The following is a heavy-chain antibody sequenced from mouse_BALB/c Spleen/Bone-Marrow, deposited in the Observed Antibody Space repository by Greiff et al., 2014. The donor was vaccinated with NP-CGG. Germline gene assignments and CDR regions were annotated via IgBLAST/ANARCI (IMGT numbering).Heavy chain of an antibody. J-gene: IGHJ2*01. CDR3: AREGGGLGHFDY. Sequence: DVKLQESGPGLVKPSQTVSLTCTVTGISITTGNYRWSWIRQFPGNKLDWIGYIYYSGTITYNPSLTSRTTITRDTSKNQFFLEMNSLTAEDTATYYCAREGGGLGHFDYWGQGTTLTVSS. D-gene: IGHD4-1*01. V-gene: IGHV3-5*02. CDR2: IYYSGTI. CDR1: GISITTGNYR.